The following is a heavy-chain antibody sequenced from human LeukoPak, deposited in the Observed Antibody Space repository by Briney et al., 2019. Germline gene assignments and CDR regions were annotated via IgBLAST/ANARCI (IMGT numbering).Heavy chain of an antibody. V-gene: IGHV3-15*01. Sequence: PGESLRLSCAVSGFTFSNAWMSWVRQAPGKGLEWVGRIKSKTDGGTTDYAAPVKGRFTISRDDSTITLYLQMNSLKTEDTAVYYCTTGGSMVRGVIRYYWGQGTLVTVSS. J-gene: IGHJ4*02. D-gene: IGHD3-10*01. CDR2: IKSKTDGGTT. CDR3: TTGGSMVRGVIRYY. CDR1: GFTFSNAW.